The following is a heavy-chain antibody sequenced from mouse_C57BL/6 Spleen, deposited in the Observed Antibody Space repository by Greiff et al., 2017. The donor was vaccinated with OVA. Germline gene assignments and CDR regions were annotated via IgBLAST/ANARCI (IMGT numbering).Heavy chain of an antibody. J-gene: IGHJ4*01. V-gene: IGHV1-4*01. Sequence: QVQLQQSGAELARPGASVKMSCKASGYTFTSYTMHWVKQRPGQGLEWIGYINPSSGYTKYNQKFKDKATLTADKSSSTAYMQLSSLTSEDSAVYYCARDYGSSYGGAMDYWGQGTSVTVSS. CDR1: GYTFTSYT. CDR2: INPSSGYT. CDR3: ARDYGSSYGGAMDY. D-gene: IGHD1-1*01.